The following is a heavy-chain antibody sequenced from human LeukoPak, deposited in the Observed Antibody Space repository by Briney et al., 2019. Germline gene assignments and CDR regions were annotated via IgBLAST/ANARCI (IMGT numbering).Heavy chain of an antibody. CDR2: IWYDGSNK. Sequence: GGSLRLSCAASGFTFSTYGMHWVRRAPGKGLEWVAIIWYDGSNKYYADSVKGRFTISRDISKNTLHLQMNSLRADDTAVYYCAREESGSLDFWGQGTLVTVSS. CDR1: GFTFSTYG. V-gene: IGHV3-33*01. J-gene: IGHJ4*02. CDR3: AREESGSLDF. D-gene: IGHD1-26*01.